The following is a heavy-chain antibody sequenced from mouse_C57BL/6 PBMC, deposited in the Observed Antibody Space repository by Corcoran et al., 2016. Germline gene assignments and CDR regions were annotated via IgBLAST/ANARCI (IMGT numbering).Heavy chain of an antibody. J-gene: IGHJ4*01. D-gene: IGHD4-1*02. CDR2: INPNNGGT. Sequence: EVQLQQSGPELVKPGASVKISCKASGYTFTDYYMNWVKQSHGKSLEWIGDINPNNGGTSYNQKFKGKATLTVDKSSSTAYMELRSLTSEDSAVYYCAINWDGAMDYWGQGTSVTVSS. CDR3: AINWDGAMDY. V-gene: IGHV1-26*01. CDR1: GYTFTDYY.